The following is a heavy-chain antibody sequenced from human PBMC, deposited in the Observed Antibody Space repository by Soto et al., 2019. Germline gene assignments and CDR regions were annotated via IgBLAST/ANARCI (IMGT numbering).Heavy chain of an antibody. D-gene: IGHD3-22*01. CDR3: ARDKYYDSTGNFDY. CDR1: GGSLTSYY. J-gene: IGHJ4*02. CDR2: IYHSGFT. Sequence: PSETLSLTCTVSGGSLTSYYWSWIRQPPGKGLEWIGYIYHSGFTNYNPSLKSRVTISVDTSRNQFSLKLSSVTAADTAVYYCARDKYYDSTGNFDYWGQGTLVTVSS. V-gene: IGHV4-59*01.